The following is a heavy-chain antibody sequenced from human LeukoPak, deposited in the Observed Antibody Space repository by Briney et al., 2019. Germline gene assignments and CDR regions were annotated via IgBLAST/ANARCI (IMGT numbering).Heavy chain of an antibody. J-gene: IGHJ4*02. V-gene: IGHV3-48*01. Sequence: GGSLRLSCAASGFNFSIYSMSWVRQAPGKGLEWVSYITRSSTTIYYADSVKGRFTISRDNAKNSLYLQMNSLRVEDTAIYYCAKKMRDEYYYDSSGSFDYWGQGTLVTVSS. CDR2: ITRSSTTI. CDR1: GFNFSIYS. D-gene: IGHD3-22*01. CDR3: AKKMRDEYYYDSSGSFDY.